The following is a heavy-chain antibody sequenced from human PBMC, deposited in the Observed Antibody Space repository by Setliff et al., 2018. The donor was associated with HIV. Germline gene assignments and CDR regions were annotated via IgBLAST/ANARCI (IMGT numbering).Heavy chain of an antibody. J-gene: IGHJ3*02. D-gene: IGHD3-10*01. CDR3: AGPRGDEAFDI. CDR2: IISILDIT. CDR1: GGTSSTHA. Sequence: SVKVSCKASGGTSSTHAINWVRQAPGQGLEWMGQIISILDITTYAQSLQGRVTIAADESTSTFYMELSSLRSADTAVYYCAGPRGDEAFDIWGQGTKVTVSS. V-gene: IGHV1-69*10.